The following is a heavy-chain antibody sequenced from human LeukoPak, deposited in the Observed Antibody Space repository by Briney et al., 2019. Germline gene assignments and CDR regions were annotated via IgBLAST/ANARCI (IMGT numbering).Heavy chain of an antibody. J-gene: IGHJ4*02. V-gene: IGHV3-21*01. CDR1: GFTFSSYS. Sequence: GGSLRLSCAASGFTFSSYSMNWVRQAPGKGLEWVSSISSSSSYIYYADSVKGRFTISRDNAKNSLYLQMNSLRAEDTAVYYCARGRGDGDYVRYWGQGTLVTVSS. D-gene: IGHD4-17*01. CDR2: ISSSSSYI. CDR3: ARGRGDGDYVRY.